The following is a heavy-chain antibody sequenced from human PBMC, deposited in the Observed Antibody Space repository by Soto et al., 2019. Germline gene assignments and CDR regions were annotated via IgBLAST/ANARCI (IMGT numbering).Heavy chain of an antibody. CDR1: RLTFSSYA. D-gene: IGHD3-3*01. CDR3: AKGPTIFGVVISYSFYYGLDV. V-gene: IGHV3-23*01. CDR2: ISSSGTST. Sequence: WSLRLSCAASRLTFSSYAMSWVRQAPGKGLEWVAAISSSGTSTYSADSVKGRFTISRDNSKNSLYLQMNSLRAEDTAVYYCAKGPTIFGVVISYSFYYGLDVWGQGTTVTVSS. J-gene: IGHJ6*02.